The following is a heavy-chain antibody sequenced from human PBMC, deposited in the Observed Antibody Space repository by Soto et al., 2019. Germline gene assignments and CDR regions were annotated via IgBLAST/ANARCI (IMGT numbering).Heavy chain of an antibody. V-gene: IGHV3-33*01. Sequence: QVQLVESGGGVVQPGRSLRLSCAASGFTFSSYGMHWVRQAPGKGLEWVAVIWYDGSNKYYADSVKGRFTISRDNSKNTLYLQMNSLRAEDTAVYYCAREVAKWNDGVVEFDPWGQGTLVTVSS. CDR2: IWYDGSNK. J-gene: IGHJ5*02. D-gene: IGHD1-1*01. CDR3: AREVAKWNDGVVEFDP. CDR1: GFTFSSYG.